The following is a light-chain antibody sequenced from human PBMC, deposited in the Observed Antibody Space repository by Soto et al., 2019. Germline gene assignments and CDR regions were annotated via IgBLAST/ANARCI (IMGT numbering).Light chain of an antibody. V-gene: IGKV1-27*01. J-gene: IGKJ1*01. CDR3: QKDNKAPWI. Sequence: DIQVTQSPPSLSASVGDRVTITCRASRDIDNSLAWYQQVPGKAPKLLIYAASTLQSGVPSRFRGSGSGTSFILTITSLQPEDGATYYCQKDNKAPWIFGQGTKVE. CDR1: RDIDNS. CDR2: AAS.